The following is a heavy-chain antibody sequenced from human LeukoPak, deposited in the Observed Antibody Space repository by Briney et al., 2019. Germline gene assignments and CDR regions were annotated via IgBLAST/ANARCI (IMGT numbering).Heavy chain of an antibody. CDR1: GGSFSGYY. D-gene: IGHD3-22*01. CDR3: ATLGEYYDSSGYYYN. J-gene: IGHJ4*02. V-gene: IGHV4-34*01. Sequence: SETLSLTCAVDGGSFSGYYWTWLRQPPGKGLQWIGDINHSGSTNYNPSLKSRVTISVDTSKNQFSLKLTSVTAADTAVYYCATLGEYYDSSGYYYNWGQGTLVTVSS. CDR2: INHSGST.